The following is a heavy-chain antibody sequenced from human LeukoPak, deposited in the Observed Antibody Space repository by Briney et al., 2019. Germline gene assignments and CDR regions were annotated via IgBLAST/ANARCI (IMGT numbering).Heavy chain of an antibody. CDR1: GGSFSGYY. V-gene: IGHV4-34*01. D-gene: IGHD3-22*01. Sequence: SETLSLTCAVYGGSFSGYYWSWIRQPPGKGLEWIGEINHSGSTNYNPSLKSRVTISVDTSKNQFSLKLSSVTAADTAVYYCATTFYYDSSGYYYEFDYWGQGTLVTVSS. J-gene: IGHJ4*02. CDR2: INHSGST. CDR3: ATTFYYDSSGYYYEFDY.